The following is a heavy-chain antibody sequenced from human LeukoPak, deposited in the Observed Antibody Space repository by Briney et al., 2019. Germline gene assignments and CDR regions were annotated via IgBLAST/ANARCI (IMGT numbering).Heavy chain of an antibody. CDR2: IYSGGSI. D-gene: IGHD3-22*01. V-gene: IGHV3-53*01. CDR1: GFTVSSNY. Sequence: GGSLRLSCAASGFTVSSNYMSWVRQAPGKGLEWVSVIYSGGSIYYADSVKGRFTISRDNSKNTLYLQMNSLRAEDTAVYYCARWVNYDSSGYYPWGQGTLVTVSS. CDR3: ARWVNYDSSGYYP. J-gene: IGHJ5*02.